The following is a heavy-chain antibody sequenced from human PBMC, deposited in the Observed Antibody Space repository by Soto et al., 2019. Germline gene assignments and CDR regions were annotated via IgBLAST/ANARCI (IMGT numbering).Heavy chain of an antibody. Sequence: EVQLVESGGGLVQPGGSLRLSCTASGFMFSTYLMSWVRQAPGKGLEWVANIRQGGNEKFYVDSVKGRFTISRDKAKKSLYLQMNSLRAEATAVYYCVGALTYEVPYYYYGMDVWGQGTTVTVSS. V-gene: IGHV3-7*01. CDR2: IRQGGNEK. CDR3: VGALTYEVPYYYYGMDV. D-gene: IGHD3-16*01. CDR1: GFMFSTYL. J-gene: IGHJ6*02.